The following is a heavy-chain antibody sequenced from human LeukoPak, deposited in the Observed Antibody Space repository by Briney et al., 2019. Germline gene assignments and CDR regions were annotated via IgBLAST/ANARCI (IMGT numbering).Heavy chain of an antibody. CDR1: GGTFSSYA. Sequence: GASVKVSCKASGGTFSSYAISWVRQAPGQGLEWMGGIIPISGTANYAQKFQGRVTITADESTSTAYMELSSLRSEDTAVYYCAREGRSQAVPAALYNWFDPWGQGTLVTVSS. V-gene: IGHV1-69*13. J-gene: IGHJ5*02. CDR3: AREGRSQAVPAALYNWFDP. CDR2: IIPISGTA. D-gene: IGHD2-2*01.